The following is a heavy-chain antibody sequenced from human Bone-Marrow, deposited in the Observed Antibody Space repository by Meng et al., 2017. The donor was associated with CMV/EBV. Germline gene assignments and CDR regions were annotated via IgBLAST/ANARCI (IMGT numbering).Heavy chain of an antibody. D-gene: IGHD4-11*01. J-gene: IGHJ6*02. CDR3: ARASPLYYSNEGVYYYYYGMDV. CDR1: GYTFTSYG. V-gene: IGHV1-18*01. CDR2: ISAYNGNT. Sequence: ASVKVFCKASGYTFTSYGISWVRQAPGQGLEWMGWISAYNGNTNYAQKLQGRVTMTTDTSTSTAYMELRSLRSDDTAVYYCARASPLYYSNEGVYYYYYGMDVWGQGTTVTVSS.